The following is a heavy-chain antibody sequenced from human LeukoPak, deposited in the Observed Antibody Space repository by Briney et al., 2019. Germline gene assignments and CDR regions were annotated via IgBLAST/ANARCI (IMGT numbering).Heavy chain of an antibody. J-gene: IGHJ4*02. CDR1: GGSFSGYY. CDR2: INHSGST. D-gene: IGHD3-10*01. V-gene: IGHV4-34*01. Sequence: SETLSLTCAVCGGSFSGYYWSWIRQPPGKGLEWIGEINHSGSTNYNPSLKSRVTISVDTSKNQFSLKLSSVTAADTAVYYCARGRVVTMVRGVHCFDYWGQGTLVTVSS. CDR3: ARGRVVTMVRGVHCFDY.